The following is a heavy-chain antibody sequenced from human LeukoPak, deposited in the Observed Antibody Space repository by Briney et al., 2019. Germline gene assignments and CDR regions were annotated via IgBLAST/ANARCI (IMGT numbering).Heavy chain of an antibody. CDR3: ARYSGYPTYYFDY. CDR2: INHSGST. V-gene: IGHV4-34*01. Sequence: PSETLSLTCAVYGGSFSGYYWSGIRQPPGKGLEGIGEINHSGSTNYNPSLKSRVTISVDTSKNQFSLKLSSVTAADTAVYYCARYSGYPTYYFDYWGQGTLVTVSS. D-gene: IGHD5-12*01. CDR1: GGSFSGYY. J-gene: IGHJ4*02.